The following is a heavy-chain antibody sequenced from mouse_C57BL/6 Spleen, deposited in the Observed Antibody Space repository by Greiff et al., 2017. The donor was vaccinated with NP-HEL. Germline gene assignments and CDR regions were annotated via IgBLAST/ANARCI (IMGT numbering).Heavy chain of an antibody. CDR3: ARKGVGQFAY. D-gene: IGHD3-3*01. J-gene: IGHJ3*01. CDR1: GYSFTGYY. V-gene: IGHV1-42*01. CDR2: INPSTGGT. Sequence: EVQLQQSGPELVKPGASVKISCKASGYSFTGYYMNWVKQSPEKSLEWIGEINPSTGGTTYNQKFKAKATLTVDKSSSTAYMQLKSLTSEDSAGYYCARKGVGQFAYWGQGTLVTVSA.